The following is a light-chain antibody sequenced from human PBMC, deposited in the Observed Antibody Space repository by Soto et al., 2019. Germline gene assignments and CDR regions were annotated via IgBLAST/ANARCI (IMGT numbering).Light chain of an antibody. J-gene: IGKJ2*01. CDR2: GAS. CDR3: QQDNNWPPSYT. Sequence: EIVMTQSPATLSVSPGERATLSCRASQSVSSNLAWYQQKPGQAPRLLIYGASTRATGIPARFSGSGSGTEFTLTISSLHSEDIAVYYCQQDNNWPPSYTFGQGTQLEIK. CDR1: QSVSSN. V-gene: IGKV3-15*01.